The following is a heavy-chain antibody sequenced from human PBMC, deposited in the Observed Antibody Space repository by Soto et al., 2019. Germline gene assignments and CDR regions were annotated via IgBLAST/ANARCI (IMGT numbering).Heavy chain of an antibody. Sequence: PGGSLRLSCAASGFTFDDYAMHWVRQAPGKGLEWVSGISWNSGSIGYADSVKGRFTISRDNAKNSLYLQMNILRPEDTALYYCAKDTSRDHDSFYDYMDVWGKGTTVTVSS. D-gene: IGHD3-3*01. J-gene: IGHJ6*03. CDR3: AKDTSRDHDSFYDYMDV. CDR1: GFTFDDYA. CDR2: ISWNSGSI. V-gene: IGHV3-9*01.